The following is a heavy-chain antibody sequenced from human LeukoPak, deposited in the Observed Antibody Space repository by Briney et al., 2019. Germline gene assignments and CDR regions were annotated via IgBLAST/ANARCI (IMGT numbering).Heavy chain of an antibody. CDR1: EFTFNNAW. CDR3: TTDLRWELIPDDY. Sequence: GGSLTLSCAASEFTFNNAWMSWVRQPPAKGLECVGRIKNKTDGGTTDYAAPVKRRFTISRDDSKNTLYLQMNSLKTEDTAVYYCTTDLRWELIPDDYWGQGTLVTVSS. V-gene: IGHV3-15*01. J-gene: IGHJ4*02. D-gene: IGHD1-26*01. CDR2: IKNKTDGGTT.